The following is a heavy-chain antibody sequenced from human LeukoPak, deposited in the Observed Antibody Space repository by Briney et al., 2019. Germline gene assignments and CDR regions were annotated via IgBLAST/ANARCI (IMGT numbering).Heavy chain of an antibody. CDR2: IYHSGIT. V-gene: IGHV4-38-2*02. J-gene: IGHJ4*02. D-gene: IGHD3-10*02. CDR1: GYSISGGYY. Sequence: KPSETLSLTCIVSGYSISGGYYWDWIRQPPGKGLEWIGSIYHSGITYYNPSLKSRVTISVDTSKNQFSLKLSSVTAADTAVYYCARSNYYARYFDYWGQGTLVTVSS. CDR3: ARSNYYARYFDY.